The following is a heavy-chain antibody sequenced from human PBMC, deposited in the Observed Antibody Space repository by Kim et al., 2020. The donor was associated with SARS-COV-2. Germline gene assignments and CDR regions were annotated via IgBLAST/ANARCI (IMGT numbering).Heavy chain of an antibody. D-gene: IGHD4-17*01. CDR3: ARGGYGDHGL. J-gene: IGHJ4*02. Sequence: SETLSLTRTVSGGSISSYYWSWIRQPPGKGLEWIGYIYYSGSTNYNPSLKSRVTISVDTSKNQFSLKLSSVTAADTAVYYCARGGYGDHGLWGQGTLVTVSS. CDR2: IYYSGST. V-gene: IGHV4-59*08. CDR1: GGSISSYY.